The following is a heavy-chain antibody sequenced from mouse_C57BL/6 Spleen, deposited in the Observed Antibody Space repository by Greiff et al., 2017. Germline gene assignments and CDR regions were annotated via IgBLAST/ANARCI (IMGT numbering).Heavy chain of an antibody. CDR3: AGLRQGFDY. CDR1: GFSLTSYG. D-gene: IGHD2-2*01. Sequence: QVQLKESGPGLVQPSQSLSITCTVSGFSLTSYGVHWVRQSPGKGLEWLGVIWSGGSTDYNAAFISRLSISKDNSKSQVFFKMNSLQADDTAIYYCAGLRQGFDYWGQGTTLTVSS. V-gene: IGHV2-2*01. J-gene: IGHJ2*01. CDR2: IWSGGST.